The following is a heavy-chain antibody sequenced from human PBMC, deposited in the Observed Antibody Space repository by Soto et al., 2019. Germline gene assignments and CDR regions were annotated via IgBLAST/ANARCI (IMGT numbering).Heavy chain of an antibody. CDR2: ISSSGGST. V-gene: IGHV3-23*01. Sequence: EVQLLESGGGLVQPGGPLRLSCEASGFTFSSYTMSWVRQGPGKGLEWVSGISSSGGSTVYADSVKGRFTISRDNFKNTLYLQMNSLRAEDTAVYYCAKGWGDYWGQGTPVTVSS. J-gene: IGHJ4*02. CDR1: GFTFSSYT. D-gene: IGHD7-27*01. CDR3: AKGWGDY.